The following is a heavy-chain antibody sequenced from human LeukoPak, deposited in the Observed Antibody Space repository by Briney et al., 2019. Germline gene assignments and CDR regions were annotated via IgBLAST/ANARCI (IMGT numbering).Heavy chain of an antibody. CDR3: ARGDYGDYFDY. CDR1: GFTFGNYW. Sequence: GGPLRLSCAASGFTFGNYWMHWLPQVPGKGLVWVSRINTDGSTITYADSVKGRFTISRDNAKNKVYLQMSSLRAEDTAVYYCARGDYGDYFDYWGQGTLIIVSS. CDR2: INTDGSTI. V-gene: IGHV3-74*01. D-gene: IGHD4-17*01. J-gene: IGHJ4*02.